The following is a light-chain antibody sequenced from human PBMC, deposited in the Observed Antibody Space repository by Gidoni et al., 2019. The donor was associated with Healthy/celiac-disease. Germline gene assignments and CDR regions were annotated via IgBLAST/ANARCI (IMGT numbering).Light chain of an antibody. V-gene: IGKV1-39*01. CDR3: QQSYSTPQT. CDR2: AAS. Sequence: DIQMTQSPSSLSASVGDRVTITCRASQSISSYLNWYQQKPGKAPKLLIYAASILQSGVSSRFSGSVSGTDFTLTISSLQPEDFATFYFQQSYSTPQTFGQGTKVEIK. CDR1: QSISSY. J-gene: IGKJ1*01.